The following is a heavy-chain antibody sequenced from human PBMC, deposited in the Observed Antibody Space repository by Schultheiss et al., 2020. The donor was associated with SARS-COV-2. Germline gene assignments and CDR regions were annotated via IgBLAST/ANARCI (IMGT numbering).Heavy chain of an antibody. D-gene: IGHD6-6*01. Sequence: TLSLTCTVSGGSISSSHYYWGWIRQSPGKGLEWIGTISYTGSTYYNPSLKSRVTISVDTSKNQFSLKLSSVTAADTAVYYCAKVQQLAIEGPWGQGTLVTVSS. V-gene: IGHV4-39*01. CDR3: AKVQQLAIEGP. CDR1: GGSISSSHYY. CDR2: ISYTGST. J-gene: IGHJ5*02.